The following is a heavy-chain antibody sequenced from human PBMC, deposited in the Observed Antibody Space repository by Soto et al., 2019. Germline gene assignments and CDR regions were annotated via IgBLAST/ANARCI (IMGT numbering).Heavy chain of an antibody. CDR3: AREVRGGSGSYRYYYGMDV. CDR1: GGTFSSYA. V-gene: IGHV1-69*06. CDR2: IIPIFGTA. J-gene: IGHJ6*02. D-gene: IGHD3-10*01. Sequence: QVQLVQSGAEVKKPGSSVKVSCKASGGTFSSYAISWVRQAPGQGLEWMGGIIPIFGTANYAQKFQGRVTITADKSTRTDYLELRSRSSEDTAVDYCAREVRGGSGSYRYYYGMDVWGQGTTVTVSS.